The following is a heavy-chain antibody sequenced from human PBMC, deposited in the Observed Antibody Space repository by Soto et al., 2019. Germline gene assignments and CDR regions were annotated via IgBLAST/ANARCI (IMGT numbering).Heavy chain of an antibody. V-gene: IGHV1-18*01. J-gene: IGHJ4*02. D-gene: IGHD3-10*01. CDR1: GYAFTTYG. Sequence: QVHLVQSGAEVKKPGASVKVSCQGSGYAFTTYGITWVRQAPGQGLEWMGWISAHNGNTNYAQKLQGRVTVTRDTSTSTAYMELRGLRYGDTAVYYCARGRDGAYWGQGALVTVSS. CDR2: ISAHNGNT. CDR3: ARGRDGAY.